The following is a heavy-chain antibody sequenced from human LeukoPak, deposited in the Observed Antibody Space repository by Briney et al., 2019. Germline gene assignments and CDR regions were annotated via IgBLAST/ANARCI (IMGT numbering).Heavy chain of an antibody. V-gene: IGHV3-33*01. Sequence: GRSLRLSCAASGFTFSSYGMHWVRQAPGKGLEWVAVIWYDGSNKYYADSVKGRFTISRDNSKNTLYLQMNSLRAEDTAVYYCARGKQDFDNWGQGTAVTVSS. CDR1: GFTFSSYG. J-gene: IGHJ4*02. D-gene: IGHD6-13*01. CDR3: ARGKQDFDN. CDR2: IWYDGSNK.